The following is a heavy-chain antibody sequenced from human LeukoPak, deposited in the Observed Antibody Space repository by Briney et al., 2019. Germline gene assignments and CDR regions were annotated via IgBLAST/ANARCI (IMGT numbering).Heavy chain of an antibody. CDR2: IHIGNST. Sequence: GGSLRLSCATSGFAFSTQGMHWVRQAPGKGLEWVSIIHIGNSTYYADSVKGRFTISRDNSKNTLYLQMNSLRAEDTAVYYCAADWPLDYWGQGTLVTVSS. D-gene: IGHD3/OR15-3a*01. J-gene: IGHJ4*02. CDR1: GFAFSTQG. CDR3: AADWPLDY. V-gene: IGHV3-66*01.